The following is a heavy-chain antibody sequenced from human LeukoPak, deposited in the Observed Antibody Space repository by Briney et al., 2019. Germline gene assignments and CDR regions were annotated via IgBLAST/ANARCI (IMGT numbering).Heavy chain of an antibody. D-gene: IGHD2-2*01. CDR3: ASSPYPNWDWFDP. CDR1: GSPISYFF. V-gene: IGHV4-4*09. Sequence: SEAPVPTLTFFGSPISYFFCSLGPPPPREGQGLVGYIYTSGSTNYNPSIKSRVTISVDTSKNQFSLKLSSVTAADTAVYYCASSPYPNWDWFDPWGQGTLVTVSS. CDR2: IYTSGST. J-gene: IGHJ5*02.